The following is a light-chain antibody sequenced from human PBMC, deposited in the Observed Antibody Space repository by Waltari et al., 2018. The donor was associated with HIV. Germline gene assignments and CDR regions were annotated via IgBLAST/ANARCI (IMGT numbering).Light chain of an antibody. V-gene: IGLV1-44*01. Sequence: QSVLTQPPSVSGTPGQRVTISCSGASSNIGRNTVNWFQLLPGTAPKLLIYTDKQRPSGVPDRCSGSKSGTSASLAISGRQSEDEADYFCAAWDDSLNGLWVFGGGTKLTVL. CDR1: SSNIGRNT. CDR3: AAWDDSLNGLWV. J-gene: IGLJ3*02. CDR2: TDK.